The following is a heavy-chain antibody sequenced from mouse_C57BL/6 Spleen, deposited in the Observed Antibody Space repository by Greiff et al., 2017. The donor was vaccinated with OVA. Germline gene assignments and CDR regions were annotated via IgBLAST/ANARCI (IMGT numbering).Heavy chain of an antibody. J-gene: IGHJ4*01. CDR1: GFTFSDYG. CDR3: ARRRYSNDYAMDY. D-gene: IGHD2-5*01. V-gene: IGHV5-17*01. Sequence: VHVKQSGGGLVKPGGSLKLSCAASGFTFSDYGMHWVRQAPEKGLEWVAYISSGSSTIYYADTVKGRFTISRDNAKNTLFLQMTSLRSEDTAMYYCARRRYSNDYAMDYWGQGTSVTVSS. CDR2: ISSGSSTI.